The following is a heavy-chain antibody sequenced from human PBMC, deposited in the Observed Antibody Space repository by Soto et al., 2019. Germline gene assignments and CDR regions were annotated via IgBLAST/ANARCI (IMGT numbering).Heavy chain of an antibody. CDR2: IKQDGSEK. J-gene: IGHJ5*02. V-gene: IGHV3-7*04. D-gene: IGHD3-22*01. CDR3: ARDRPVRSSQPRNWFDP. CDR1: GFTFGSYW. Sequence: GGSLRLCCAASGFTFGSYWMSWVRQAPGKGLEWVANIKQDGSEKYYVGSVKGRFTISRDNAKNSLYPQMNSLRAEDTAVYYCARDRPVRSSQPRNWFDPWGQGTLVTVSS.